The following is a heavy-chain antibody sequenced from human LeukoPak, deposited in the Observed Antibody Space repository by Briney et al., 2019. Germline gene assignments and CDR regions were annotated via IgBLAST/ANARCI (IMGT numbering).Heavy chain of an antibody. CDR3: ARIQQQLVHEY. D-gene: IGHD6-13*01. CDR1: AYIFTIYG. CDR2: TSAHNGNT. V-gene: IGHV1-18*01. Sequence: ASVKVSRKAAAYIFTIYGIIWVRDRPGQGLQWMGWTSAHNGNTNYAQKLQDRVIMTTDTSTSTVYMELRSLRSDDTAVYYCARIQQQLVHEYWGQGTLVTVSS. J-gene: IGHJ4*02.